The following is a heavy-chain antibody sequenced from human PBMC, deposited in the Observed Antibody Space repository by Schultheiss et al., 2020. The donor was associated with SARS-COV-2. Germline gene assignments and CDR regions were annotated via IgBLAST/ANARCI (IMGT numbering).Heavy chain of an antibody. CDR3: ARDGYDILTGYNYAMDV. V-gene: IGHV3-64*01. D-gene: IGHD3-9*01. J-gene: IGHJ6*02. CDR1: GFTFSSYA. CDR2: IHRDGYST. Sequence: GGSLRLSCAASGFTFSSYAMSWVRQAPGKGLEYVSSIHRDGYSTYYANSVKGRFTMSRDNSKNTLYLQMGSLRAEDMAVYYCARDGYDILTGYNYAMDVWGQGTTVTVSS.